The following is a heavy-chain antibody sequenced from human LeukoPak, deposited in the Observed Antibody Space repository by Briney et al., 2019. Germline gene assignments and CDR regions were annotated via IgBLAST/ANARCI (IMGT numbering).Heavy chain of an antibody. V-gene: IGHV4-39*01. J-gene: IGHJ4*02. CDR1: GGSISSSSYY. D-gene: IGHD3-10*01. CDR2: IYYSGAT. CDR3: ATCGSGSYYYFDY. Sequence: SETLSLTCPVSGGSISSSSYYWGWIRQPPGKGLEWIGRIYYSGATYYNASLKSRVTISVDTSKNQFSLKLSSVTAADTAVYYCATCGSGSYYYFDYWGQGTLVSVSS.